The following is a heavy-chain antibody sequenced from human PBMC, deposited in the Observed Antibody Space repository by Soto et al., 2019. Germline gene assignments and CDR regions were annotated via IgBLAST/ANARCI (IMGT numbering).Heavy chain of an antibody. CDR3: AKDWSGGGVAFDI. Sequence: GGSLRLSCAASGFTFSSYAMSWVRQAPGKGLEWVSAISGSGGSTYYADSVKGRFTTSRDNSKNTLYLQMNSLRAEDTAVYYCAKDWSGGGVAFDIWGQGTMVTVSS. CDR1: GFTFSSYA. V-gene: IGHV3-23*01. J-gene: IGHJ3*02. CDR2: ISGSGGST. D-gene: IGHD3-10*01.